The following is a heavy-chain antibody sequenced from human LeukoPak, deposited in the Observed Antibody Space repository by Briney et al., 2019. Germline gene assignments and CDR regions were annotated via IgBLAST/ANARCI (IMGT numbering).Heavy chain of an antibody. CDR1: GFTFSNAW. J-gene: IGHJ3*02. CDR2: IKSKTDGGTT. CDR3: TTDPHPLTPAEGFDI. V-gene: IGHV3-15*01. Sequence: GGSLRLSCAASGFTFSNAWMSWVRQAPGKGLEWVGRIKSKTDGGTTDYAAPVKGRFTISRDDSKNSLYLQMNSLKTEDTAVYYCTTDPHPLTPAEGFDIWGQGTMVTVSS. D-gene: IGHD4-17*01.